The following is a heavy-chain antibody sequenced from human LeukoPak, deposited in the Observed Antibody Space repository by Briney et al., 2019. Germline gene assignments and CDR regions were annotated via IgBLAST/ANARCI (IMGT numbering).Heavy chain of an antibody. CDR3: ARVGYCESSGYYEY. D-gene: IGHD3-22*01. CDR2: INPNSGGT. V-gene: IGHV1-2*06. CDR1: EYTLTDYY. J-gene: IGHJ4*02. Sequence: ASVKVSCKASEYTLTDYYMHWVRQAPGQGLEWMGRINPNSGGTNYAQKFQGRVTMTRDTSISTVYMELSRLRSDDTAVYYCARVGYCESSGYYEYWGQGTLVTVSS.